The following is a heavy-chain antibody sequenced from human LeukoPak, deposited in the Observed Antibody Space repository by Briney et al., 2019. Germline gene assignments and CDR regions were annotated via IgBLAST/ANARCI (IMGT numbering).Heavy chain of an antibody. CDR2: IKQDGSEK. D-gene: IGHD3-3*01. CDR1: GFTFSSYW. CDR3: AVRTYYDFWSGYENFDY. V-gene: IGHV3-7*01. Sequence: GGSLRLSGAAPGFTFSSYWMSWVRQAPGKGLEWVANIKQDGSEKYYVDSVKGRFTISRDNAKNSLYLQMNSLRAEDTAVYYCAVRTYYDFWSGYENFDYWGQGTLVTVSS. J-gene: IGHJ4*02.